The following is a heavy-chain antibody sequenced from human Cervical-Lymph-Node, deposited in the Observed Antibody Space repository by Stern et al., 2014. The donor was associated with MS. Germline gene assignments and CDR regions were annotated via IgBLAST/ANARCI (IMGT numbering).Heavy chain of an antibody. CDR1: GFTFNTYW. V-gene: IGHV3-74*02. J-gene: IGHJ4*02. CDR3: VRGELGYCTSANCLLYPL. CDR2: IDGGATNP. Sequence: EVQLVESGGGLVQPGGSLRLSCAASGFTFNTYWMHWVRQAPGKGLVWVSRIDGGATNPGYADSVKGRFTISRDNAKNTLNLQMSSLTAEDTAVYYCVRGELGYCTSANCLLYPLWGQGTLVAVSS. D-gene: IGHD2-2*01.